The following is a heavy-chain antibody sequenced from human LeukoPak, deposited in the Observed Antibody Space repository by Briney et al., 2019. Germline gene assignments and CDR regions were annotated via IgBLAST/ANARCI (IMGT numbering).Heavy chain of an antibody. J-gene: IGHJ4*02. Sequence: PGGSLRLSCAASGFTFSSYWMSWVRQAPGEGLVWVSRINSDGSSTSYADSVKGRFTISRDNAKNTLYLQMNSLRAEDTAVYYCARGENSYIDYWGQGTLVTVSS. CDR1: GFTFSSYW. V-gene: IGHV3-74*01. CDR3: ARGENSYIDY. CDR2: INSDGSST.